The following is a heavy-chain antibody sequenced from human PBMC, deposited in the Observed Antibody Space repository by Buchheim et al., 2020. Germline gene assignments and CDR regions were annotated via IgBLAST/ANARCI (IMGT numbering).Heavy chain of an antibody. Sequence: QVQLQQWGAGLLKPSETLSLTCAVYGGSFSGYYWSWIRQPPGKGLEWIGEINHSGSTNYNPSLKSRVPISVDTSKNQFSLKLSSVTAADTAVYYCASSSDFGYGGKTLDYWGQGTL. CDR2: INHSGST. D-gene: IGHD4-23*01. V-gene: IGHV4-34*01. J-gene: IGHJ4*02. CDR1: GGSFSGYY. CDR3: ASSSDFGYGGKTLDY.